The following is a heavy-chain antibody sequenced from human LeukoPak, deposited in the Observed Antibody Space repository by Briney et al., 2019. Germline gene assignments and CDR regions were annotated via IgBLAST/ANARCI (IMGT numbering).Heavy chain of an antibody. J-gene: IGHJ6*03. CDR3: ARHGYYYYYMDV. CDR1: GDSISSSSYY. CDR2: IYSSGST. Sequence: SETLSLTCTVSGDSISSSSYYWGWIRQPPGKGLEWIGIIYSSGSTYYNPSLKSRVTISVDTSKNQFSLKLSSVTAADTAVYYCARHGYYYYYMDVWGKGTTVTVSS. V-gene: IGHV4-39*01.